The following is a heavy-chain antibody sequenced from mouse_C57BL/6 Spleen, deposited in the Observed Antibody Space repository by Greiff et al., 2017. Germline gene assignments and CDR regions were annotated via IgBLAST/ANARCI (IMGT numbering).Heavy chain of an antibody. V-gene: IGHV1-66*01. CDR3: ARGMGPYYAMDY. Sequence: QVQLQQSGPELVKPGASVKISCKASGYSFTSYYIHWVKQRPGQGLEWIGWIYPGSGNTKYNEKFKGKATLTADTSSSTAYMQLSSLTSEDSAVYYCARGMGPYYAMDYWGQGTSVTVSS. D-gene: IGHD2-3*01. CDR2: IYPGSGNT. J-gene: IGHJ4*01. CDR1: GYSFTSYY.